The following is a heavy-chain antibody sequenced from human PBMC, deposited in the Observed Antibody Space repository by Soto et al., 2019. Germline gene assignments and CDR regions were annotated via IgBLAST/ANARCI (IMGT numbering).Heavy chain of an antibody. CDR2: ISGSGEFI. J-gene: IGHJ4*02. CDR3: AKPHYDSNGDTSGYYSGRYYFGY. Sequence: PGGSLRLSCAASGFGFSGHALAWVRQAPGKGLEWISSISGSGEFIYYADSVKGRFTISRDNSKNTMYLQMNSLGAEDTAVYYCAKPHYDSNGDTSGYYSGRYYFGYWGQGTLVTVSS. V-gene: IGHV3-23*01. CDR1: GFGFSGHA. D-gene: IGHD3-22*01.